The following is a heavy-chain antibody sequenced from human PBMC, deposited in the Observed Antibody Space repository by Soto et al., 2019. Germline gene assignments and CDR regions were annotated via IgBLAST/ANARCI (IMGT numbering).Heavy chain of an antibody. D-gene: IGHD3-3*01. CDR2: IYYSGST. Sequence: QVQLQESGPGLVKPSETLSLTCTVSGGSISSYYWSWIRQPPGQGLEWIGYIYYSGSTNYNPSLMSRVTISVVTSKNQFSLKLSSVTAADTAVYYCARGSIVLEWLGVWFDPWGQGTLVTVSS. CDR1: GGSISSYY. J-gene: IGHJ5*02. V-gene: IGHV4-59*08. CDR3: ARGSIVLEWLGVWFDP.